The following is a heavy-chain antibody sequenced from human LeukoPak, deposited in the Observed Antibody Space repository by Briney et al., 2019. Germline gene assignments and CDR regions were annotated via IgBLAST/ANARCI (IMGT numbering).Heavy chain of an antibody. J-gene: IGHJ3*02. CDR1: SFPFISYE. CDR2: ISGSGIK. CDR3: AREDTGVAFDI. D-gene: IGHD2-8*01. V-gene: IGHV3-48*03. Sequence: GPLSLSCAASSFPFISYEMNWVRQAPGKGLEWVSYISGSGIKHYAKYGKGRFTISRENAKNSLYLQMNSVRVEVTAVYYCAREDTGVAFDIWGQGTTVTV.